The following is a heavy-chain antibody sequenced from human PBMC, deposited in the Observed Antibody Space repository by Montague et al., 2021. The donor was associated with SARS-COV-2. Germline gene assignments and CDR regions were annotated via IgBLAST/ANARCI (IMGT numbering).Heavy chain of an antibody. CDR3: ARCRIWSHVYGMDV. Sequence: SETLSLTCSVSGGSFSPYYWTWIRQTAGRGREWIGSVSKSGSTNXXPSLQCRVSMFVDSSKSQFYLELSSVTAADTAIYYCARCRIWSHVYGMDVWGQGTTVIVSS. CDR1: GGSFSPYY. J-gene: IGHJ6*02. CDR2: VSKSGST. D-gene: IGHD2-15*01. V-gene: IGHV4-4*07.